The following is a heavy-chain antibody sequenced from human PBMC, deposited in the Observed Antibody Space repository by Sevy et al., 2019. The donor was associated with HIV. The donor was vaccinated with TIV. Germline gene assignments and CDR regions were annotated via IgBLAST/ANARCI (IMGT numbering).Heavy chain of an antibody. J-gene: IGHJ4*02. D-gene: IGHD3-3*01. CDR1: GFSFSTYA. Sequence: GGSLRLSCAASGFSFSTYAMSWVRQAPGKGLEWVSIIYSDGSTKYADVLKGRFTISRDNPKNTMYLQMNSLTVEDTAVYYCARGGTIFGLVRHYFDYWGQGTLVTVSS. CDR3: ARGGTIFGLVRHYFDY. CDR2: IYSDGST. V-gene: IGHV3-66*01.